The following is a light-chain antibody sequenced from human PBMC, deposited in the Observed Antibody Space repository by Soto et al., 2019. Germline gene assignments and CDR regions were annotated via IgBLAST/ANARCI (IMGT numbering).Light chain of an antibody. CDR3: QQYNNWPFIT. V-gene: IGKV3-15*01. J-gene: IGKJ5*01. CDR2: GAS. Sequence: EIVMTQSPATLSVSPGERATLSCRASQSVRGNLAWYQQRPGQSPRLFIYGASSRATGIPVRFSGSGSGTEFTLTISSLQSEDFAVYYCQQYNNWPFITFGQGTRLV. CDR1: QSVRGN.